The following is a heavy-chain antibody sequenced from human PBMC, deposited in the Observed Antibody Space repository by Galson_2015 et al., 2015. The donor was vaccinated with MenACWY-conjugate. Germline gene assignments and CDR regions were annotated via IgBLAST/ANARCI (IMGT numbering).Heavy chain of an antibody. J-gene: IGHJ1*01. Sequence: SVKVSCKASGYTFTNYGISWVRQAPGQGLEWMGWISAYNGNTDYAQRLQGRVTVTRDTSTSTAYMELRSLRSDDTAVYYCARGPADHQEYFQHWGQGTLVTVSS. V-gene: IGHV1-18*04. D-gene: IGHD2-2*01. CDR3: ARGPADHQEYFQH. CDR2: ISAYNGNT. CDR1: GYTFTNYG.